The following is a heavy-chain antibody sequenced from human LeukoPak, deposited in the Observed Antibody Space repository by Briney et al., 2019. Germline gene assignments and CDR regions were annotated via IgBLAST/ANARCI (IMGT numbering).Heavy chain of an antibody. CDR3: AKGDREGAAGGTGFDY. V-gene: IGHV3-23*01. CDR2: ICGSGGRT. J-gene: IGHJ4*02. Sequence: PGGSLRLSCAASGFTFSSYAMSWVRQAPGKGLEWVSAICGSGGRTYYADSVKGRFTFSRDNSKNTLSLQMNSLRLEDTAVYYCAKGDREGAAGGTGFDYWGQGTLVTVSS. CDR1: GFTFSSYA. D-gene: IGHD6-13*01.